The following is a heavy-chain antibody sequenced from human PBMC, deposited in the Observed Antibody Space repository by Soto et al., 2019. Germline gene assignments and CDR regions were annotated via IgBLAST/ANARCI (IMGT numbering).Heavy chain of an antibody. Sequence: PGGSLRLSCAASGFTFISYSMNWVLQAPWKGLEWVSYISSSSSTIYYADSVKGRFTISRDNAKNSLYLQMNSLRDEDTAVYYCARDRRASEVRRSIAAAGTCYYYYYGMDVWGQGTTVTVSS. CDR3: ARDRRASEVRRSIAAAGTCYYYYYGMDV. V-gene: IGHV3-48*02. CDR2: ISSSSSTI. J-gene: IGHJ6*02. D-gene: IGHD6-13*01. CDR1: GFTFISYS.